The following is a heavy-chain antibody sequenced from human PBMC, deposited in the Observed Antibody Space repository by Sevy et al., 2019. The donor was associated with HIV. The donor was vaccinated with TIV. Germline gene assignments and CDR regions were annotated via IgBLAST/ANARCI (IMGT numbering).Heavy chain of an antibody. V-gene: IGHV5-10-1*01. CDR3: RAQVAPTMWYFDV. Sequence: GESLKISCKASGYIFTTYWIAWVRQLPGKGLEWMGMIDLSGSEVDYNPSFQGHVTLSVDKSISTAYMQWTSLEASDSAIYYCRAQVAPTMWYFDVWGRGTLVTVPS. D-gene: IGHD2-2*01. CDR2: IDLSGSEV. J-gene: IGHJ2*01. CDR1: GYIFTTYW.